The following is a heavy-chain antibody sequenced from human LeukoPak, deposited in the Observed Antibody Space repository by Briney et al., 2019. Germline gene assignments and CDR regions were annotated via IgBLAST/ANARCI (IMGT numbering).Heavy chain of an antibody. J-gene: IGHJ6*03. D-gene: IGHD4-17*01. CDR3: TKETVTTYFYHYCFDV. V-gene: IGHV3-43*02. CDR1: GFTFDDYA. CDR2: ISGDGDNT. Sequence: PGGSLRLSCAASGFTFDDYAMHWVRQAPGKGLEWVSLISGDGDNTYYADSVKGRFTISRDNSKNSLYLQMNSLRTEDTALYYCTKETVTTYFYHYCFDVWGKGTTVTVSS.